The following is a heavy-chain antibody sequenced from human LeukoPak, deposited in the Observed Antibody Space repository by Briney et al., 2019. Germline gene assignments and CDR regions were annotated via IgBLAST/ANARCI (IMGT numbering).Heavy chain of an antibody. CDR1: GFTVSTSY. J-gene: IGHJ4*02. CDR2: IYSGGST. V-gene: IGHV3-53*01. D-gene: IGHD3-10*01. Sequence: GGSLRLSCAASGFTVSTSYMTWVRQAPGKGLEWVSVIYSGGSTYYADSVKGRFTISRDNSKNTLYLQMNSLRAEDTAVYYCARLTAWFGELLYPFDYWGQGTLVTVSS. CDR3: ARLTAWFGELLYPFDY.